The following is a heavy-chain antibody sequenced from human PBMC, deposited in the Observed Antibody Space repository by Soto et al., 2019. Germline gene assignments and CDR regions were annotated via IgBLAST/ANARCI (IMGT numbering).Heavy chain of an antibody. CDR1: GFTFSSYG. CDR2: IWYDGSNK. J-gene: IGHJ4*02. V-gene: IGHV3-33*01. Sequence: QVQLVESGGGVVQPGRSLRLSCAASGFTFSSYGMHWVLQAPGKGLEWVALIWYDGSNKYYADSVKGRFTISRDNSKNTLYLQMNSLRAEDTAVYYCARDLRTTGTTPDYWGQGTLVTVSS. D-gene: IGHD1-1*01. CDR3: ARDLRTTGTTPDY.